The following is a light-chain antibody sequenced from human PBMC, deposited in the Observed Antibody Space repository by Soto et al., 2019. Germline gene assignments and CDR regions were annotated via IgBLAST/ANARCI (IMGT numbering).Light chain of an antibody. J-gene: IGKJ1*01. V-gene: IGKV3-20*01. CDR2: GAS. CDR3: QQYGSSPRT. Sequence: IVLTQSPGTLPLSLRERATLSCRASQNISSRYLAWYQQKPGQAPRLLISGASSRATGIPDRFSGSGSGTDFTLTISRLQPEDFAVYYCQQYGSSPRTFGQGTKVDI. CDR1: QNISSRY.